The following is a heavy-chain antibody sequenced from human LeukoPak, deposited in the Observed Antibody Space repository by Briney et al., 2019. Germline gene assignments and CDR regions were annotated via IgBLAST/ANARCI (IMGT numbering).Heavy chain of an antibody. J-gene: IGHJ5*01. CDR1: GGSISNHY. V-gene: IGHV4-59*11. Sequence: SETLSLTCTVSGGSISNHYWTWIRQPPGKGLGWIGYVYYSGSTNYNPSLKSRVTISVDTSKNQFSLKVSSVTAADTAVYYCARGGWTHDSWGQGTLVTVSS. D-gene: IGHD6-19*01. CDR2: VYYSGST. CDR3: ARGGWTHDS.